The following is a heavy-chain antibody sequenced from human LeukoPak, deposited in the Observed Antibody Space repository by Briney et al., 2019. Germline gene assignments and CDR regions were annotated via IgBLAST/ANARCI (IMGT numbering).Heavy chain of an antibody. V-gene: IGHV4-39*07. CDR3: ARSKNGKCDY. CDR1: GDSISSSGYY. J-gene: IGHJ4*02. Sequence: PSETLSLTCSVSGDSISSSGYYWGWIRQPPGKGLEWIGSMYYGGNTYYNASLKSRVTISVVTSKNLFSLKLNSVTAADTGVYYCARSKNGKCDYWGQGTLVTVSS. CDR2: MYYGGNT. D-gene: IGHD1-26*01.